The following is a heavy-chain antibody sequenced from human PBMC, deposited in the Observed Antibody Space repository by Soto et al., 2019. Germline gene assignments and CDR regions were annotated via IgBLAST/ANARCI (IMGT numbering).Heavy chain of an antibody. CDR2: IYPGDSNT. CDR3: ARAQDADYYGSGSYFDS. D-gene: IGHD3-10*01. CDR1: GYSFTTYW. Sequence: GESLKISCRGSGYSFTTYWIGWVRQMPGKGLEWMGIIYPGDSNTRYSPSFEGQVTFSADTSITTAYLQWSSLKASDTVMYYCARAQDADYYGSGSYFDSWGQGTLVTVSS. J-gene: IGHJ4*02. V-gene: IGHV5-51*01.